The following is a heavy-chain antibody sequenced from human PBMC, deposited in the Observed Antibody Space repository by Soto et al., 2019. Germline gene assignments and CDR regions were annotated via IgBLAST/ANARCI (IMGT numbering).Heavy chain of an antibody. J-gene: IGHJ4*02. CDR3: ARYYYHSSASHFDY. D-gene: IGHD3-22*01. CDR1: GNSFTTYW. Sequence: GESLKISCKGSGNSFTTYWIGWVRQMPGKGLEWMGIIYPGDSDTRYSPSFQGQVTISADKSISTAYLQWSSLKASDTAMYYCARYYYHSSASHFDYWGQGTLVTVSS. V-gene: IGHV5-51*01. CDR2: IYPGDSDT.